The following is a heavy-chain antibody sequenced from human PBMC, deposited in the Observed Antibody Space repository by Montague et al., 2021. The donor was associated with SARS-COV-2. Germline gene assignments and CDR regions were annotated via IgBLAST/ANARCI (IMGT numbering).Heavy chain of an antibody. Sequence: SETLSLTCAVYGGSFSGYYWSWIRQPPGKGLEWIGEINHSGSTNYNPSLKSRVTISVDTSKNQFSLKLSSVTAADTAVYYCARARSSRTHYYYLDVWGKGTTVTVSS. CDR3: ARARSSRTHYYYLDV. V-gene: IGHV4-34*01. CDR1: GGSFSGYY. CDR2: INHSGST. J-gene: IGHJ6*03. D-gene: IGHD6-6*01.